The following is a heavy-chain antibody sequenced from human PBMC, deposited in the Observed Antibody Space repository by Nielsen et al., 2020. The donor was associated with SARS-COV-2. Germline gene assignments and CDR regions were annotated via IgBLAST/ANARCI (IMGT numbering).Heavy chain of an antibody. CDR2: IYYSGST. J-gene: IGHJ4*02. CDR3: ARDSGGRIAAPSLGY. D-gene: IGHD6-6*01. Sequence: RQAPGKGLEWIGYIYYSGSTNYNPSLKSRVTISVDTSKNQFSLKLSSVTAADTAVYYCARDSGGRIAAPSLGYWGQGTLVTVSS. V-gene: IGHV4-59*12.